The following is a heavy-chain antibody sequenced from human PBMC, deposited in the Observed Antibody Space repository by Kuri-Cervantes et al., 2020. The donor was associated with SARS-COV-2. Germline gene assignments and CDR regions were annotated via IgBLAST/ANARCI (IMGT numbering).Heavy chain of an antibody. J-gene: IGHJ4*02. CDR2: IKSKTDGGTT. Sequence: GGSLRLSCAASGFTFSNAWMSWVRQAPGKGLEWVGRIKSKTDGGTTDYAAPVKGRFTISRDDSKNTLYPQMNSLKTEDTAVYYCTTDGYGDYGVNYWGQGTLVTVSS. V-gene: IGHV3-15*01. CDR3: TTDGYGDYGVNY. CDR1: GFTFSNAW. D-gene: IGHD4-17*01.